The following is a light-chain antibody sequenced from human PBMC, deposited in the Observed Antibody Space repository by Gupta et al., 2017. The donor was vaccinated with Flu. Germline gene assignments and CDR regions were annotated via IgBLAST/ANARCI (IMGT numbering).Light chain of an antibody. Sequence: EIVLTQSPAPLSWSPGERSTLSCIASQSVSSYLAWYQQKPGQAPRLLIYDASNRATGIPARFSGSGSVTDFTLTISSLEPEAFAIYYCQQRSAWLYIFGQGTRLEMK. CDR2: DAS. V-gene: IGKV3-11*01. CDR3: QQRSAWLYI. CDR1: QSVSSY. J-gene: IGKJ2*01.